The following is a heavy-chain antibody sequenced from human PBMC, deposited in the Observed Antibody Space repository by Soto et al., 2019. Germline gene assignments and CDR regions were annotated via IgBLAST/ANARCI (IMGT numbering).Heavy chain of an antibody. J-gene: IGHJ5*02. CDR2: IKSMTDGGTT. CDR1: GFTFTNAW. CDR3: TTDRRA. V-gene: IGHV3-15*01. Sequence: PGGSLRLPCAASGFTFTNAWMSWVRQAPGKGLEWVGRIKSMTDGGTTDYAAPVKGRFTISRDDSIHTLYLQMNGLKIEDTAVYYCTTDRRAWGQGTLVTVSS.